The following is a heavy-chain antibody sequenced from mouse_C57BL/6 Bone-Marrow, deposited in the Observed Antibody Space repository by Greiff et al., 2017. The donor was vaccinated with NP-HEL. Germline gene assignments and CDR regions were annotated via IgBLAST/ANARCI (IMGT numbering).Heavy chain of an antibody. J-gene: IGHJ3*01. CDR3: ARAYYSAWFAY. V-gene: IGHV1-18*01. D-gene: IGHD2-12*01. Sequence: VQLQQSGPELVKPGASVKIPCKASGYTFTDYNMDWVKQSHGKSLEWIGDINPNNGGTIYNQKFKGKATLTVDKSSSTAYMELRSLTSEDTAVYYCARAYYSAWFAYWGQGTLVTVSA. CDR2: INPNNGGT. CDR1: GYTFTDYN.